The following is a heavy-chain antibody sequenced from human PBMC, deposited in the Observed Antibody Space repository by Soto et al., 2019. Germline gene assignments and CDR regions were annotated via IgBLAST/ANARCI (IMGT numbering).Heavy chain of an antibody. V-gene: IGHV5-51*01. CDR2: IYPGDSDT. J-gene: IGHJ3*02. CDR1: GYSFTSYW. D-gene: IGHD6-19*01. Sequence: RKISCKGSGYSFTSYWIRWVRQMPGKGLEWMGTIYPGDSDTRYSPSFQGQVTISADKSISTAYLQWSSLKASDTAMYYCARRIIAVHDAFDIWGQGTMVTVSS. CDR3: ARRIIAVHDAFDI.